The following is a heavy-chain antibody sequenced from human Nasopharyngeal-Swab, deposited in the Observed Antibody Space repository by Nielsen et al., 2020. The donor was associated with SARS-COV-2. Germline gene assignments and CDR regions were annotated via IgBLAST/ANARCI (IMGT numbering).Heavy chain of an antibody. CDR2: ISYDGSNK. CDR3: ARFNYYDSSGHDAFDI. D-gene: IGHD3-22*01. CDR1: GFTFSSYA. Sequence: GESLKISRAASGFTFSSYAMHWVRQAPGKGLEWVAVISYDGSNKYYADSVKGRFTISRDNSKNTLYLQMNSLRAEDTAVYYCARFNYYDSSGHDAFDIWGQGTMVTVSS. V-gene: IGHV3-30-3*01. J-gene: IGHJ3*02.